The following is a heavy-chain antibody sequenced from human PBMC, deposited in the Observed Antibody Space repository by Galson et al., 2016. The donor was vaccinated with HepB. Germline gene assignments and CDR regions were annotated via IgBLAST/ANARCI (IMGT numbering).Heavy chain of an antibody. CDR3: AKDPRVGQSRGRGMDV. D-gene: IGHD2-2*01. CDR1: GFTFGTYA. Sequence: SLRLSCAASGFTFGTYAMTWVRQAPGKGLEWVSTIFPGGSANYADPPKGRFTISRDNSKNTVYLQMNSLSAEDTAIYYCAKDPRVGQSRGRGMDVWGRGTTVTVSS. V-gene: IGHV3-23*01. CDR2: IFPGGSA. J-gene: IGHJ6*02.